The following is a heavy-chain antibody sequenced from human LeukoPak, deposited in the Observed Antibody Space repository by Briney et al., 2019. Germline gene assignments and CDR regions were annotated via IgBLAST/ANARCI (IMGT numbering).Heavy chain of an antibody. CDR3: ARLQWLSTPFFDY. D-gene: IGHD6-19*01. CDR2: VYTSGST. CDR1: GASISSGSYY. V-gene: IGHV4-61*02. J-gene: IGHJ4*02. Sequence: SETLSLTCTVSGASISSGSYYWSWIRQPAGKGLEWIGRVYTSGSTNYNPSLKSRVNISLDTPKNQFSLKLISVTAADTAVYFCARLQWLSTPFFDYWCQGTLVTVSS.